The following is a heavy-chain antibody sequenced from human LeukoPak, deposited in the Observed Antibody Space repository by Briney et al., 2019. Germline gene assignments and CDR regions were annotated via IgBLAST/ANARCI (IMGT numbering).Heavy chain of an antibody. V-gene: IGHV3-7*01. CDR2: IKQDGSEK. CDR1: GFTFRSHA. Sequence: GTSLRLSCATSGFTFRSHAMHWVRQSPGKGLEWVANIKQDGSEKYYVDSVKGRFTISRDNAKNSLYLQMNSLRAEDTAVYYCVKTGAGRYFDWLLYQSESTNWFDPWGQGTLVTVSS. J-gene: IGHJ5*02. D-gene: IGHD3-9*01. CDR3: VKTGAGRYFDWLLYQSESTNWFDP.